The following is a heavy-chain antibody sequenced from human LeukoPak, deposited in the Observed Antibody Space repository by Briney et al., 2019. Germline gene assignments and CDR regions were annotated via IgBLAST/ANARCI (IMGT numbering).Heavy chain of an antibody. CDR1: GFTFSRHN. D-gene: IGHD6-19*01. V-gene: IGHV3-21*01. CDR3: ARDAQWLVPEGYYYYMDV. Sequence: GGSLRLSCAGSGFTFSRHNMNWFRQAPGKGLERVSSISSRSSYIFYADSVKGRFTISRDNAKNSLYLQMNSLGAEDTAVYYCARDAQWLVPEGYYYYMDVWGKGTTVTVSS. CDR2: ISSRSSYI. J-gene: IGHJ6*03.